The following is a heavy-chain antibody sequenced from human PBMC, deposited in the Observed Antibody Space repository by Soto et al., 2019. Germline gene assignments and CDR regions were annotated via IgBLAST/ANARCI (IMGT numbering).Heavy chain of an antibody. V-gene: IGHV4-39*01. D-gene: IGHD5-18*01. CDR2: IYYSGST. CDR3: IRERWLQRTHYGMDV. CDR1: GGSISSSSYY. J-gene: IGHJ6*02. Sequence: QLQLQESGPGLVKPSETLSLTCTVSGGSISSSSYYWGWIRQPPGKGLEWIGSIYYSGSTYYNPSLKSRVTISVDTSKNQFSLKLSSVTAADTAVYFCIRERWLQRTHYGMDVWGQGTTVTVSS.